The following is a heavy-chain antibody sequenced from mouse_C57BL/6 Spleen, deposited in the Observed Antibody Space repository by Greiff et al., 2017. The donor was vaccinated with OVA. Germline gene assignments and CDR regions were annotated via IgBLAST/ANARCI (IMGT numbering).Heavy chain of an antibody. J-gene: IGHJ1*03. CDR3: ARREGRRYWYFDV. V-gene: IGHV1-75*01. Sequence: QVQLKQSGPELVKPGASVKISCKASGYTFTDYYINWVKQRPGQGLQWIGWIFPGSGSTYYNEKFKGKATLTVDKSSSTAYMLLSSLTSEDSAVYFCARREGRRYWYFDVWGTGTTVTVSS. D-gene: IGHD3-3*01. CDR2: IFPGSGST. CDR1: GYTFTDYY.